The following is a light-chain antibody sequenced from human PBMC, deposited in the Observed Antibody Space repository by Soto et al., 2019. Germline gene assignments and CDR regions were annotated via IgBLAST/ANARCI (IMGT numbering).Light chain of an antibody. CDR3: CSHAGTVAYV. V-gene: IGLV2-23*02. J-gene: IGLJ1*01. CDR1: ASVVGAYNL. Sequence: QSLLTQPASVSGPPGQSITIPCARIASVVGAYNLVSWYEQHPGKAPKLIICEVNTRPSGISNRFSGSKSGDTASLTISGLQAEHETDYFCCSHAGTVAYVFGTVSKVTVL. CDR2: EVN.